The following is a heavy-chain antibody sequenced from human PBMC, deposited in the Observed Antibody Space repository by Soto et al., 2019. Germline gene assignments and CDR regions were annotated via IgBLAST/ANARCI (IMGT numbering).Heavy chain of an antibody. D-gene: IGHD3-3*01. J-gene: IGHJ3*02. Sequence: GGSLRLSCAASGFTFSSYAMSWVRQAPGKGLEWVSSISGSGGTTYYADSVKGRFTISRDNSDNTLYLQMNSLRAEDTALYYCAKDCWSGYYEAFDIWGQGTMVTVSS. CDR2: ISGSGGTT. V-gene: IGHV3-23*01. CDR3: AKDCWSGYYEAFDI. CDR1: GFTFSSYA.